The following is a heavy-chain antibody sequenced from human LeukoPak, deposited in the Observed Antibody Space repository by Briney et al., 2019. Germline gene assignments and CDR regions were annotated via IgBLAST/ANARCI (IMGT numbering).Heavy chain of an antibody. CDR1: GFTFSSYW. J-gene: IGHJ6*03. V-gene: IGHV3-74*01. D-gene: IGHD3-3*01. Sequence: GGSLRLSCAASGFTFSSYWMHWVRQAPGKGLVWVSRINSDGSSTSYADSVKGRFTISRDNAKNTLYLQMNSLRAEDTAVYYCATGFFYYYYMDVWGKGTTVTISS. CDR3: ATGFFYYYYMDV. CDR2: INSDGSST.